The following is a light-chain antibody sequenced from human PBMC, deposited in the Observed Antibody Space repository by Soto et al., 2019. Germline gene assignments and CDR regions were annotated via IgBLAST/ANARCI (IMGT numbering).Light chain of an antibody. V-gene: IGKV3-11*01. J-gene: IGKJ5*01. CDR1: QTISSY. CDR2: GAF. Sequence: EIVLTQSPATVSLSPGERVTLAFMSSQTISSYLAWYQQKPGQPPRLLIYGAFNRAAGIPARFSGSGSGTDFTLTISSLEPEDSAVYYCQQRNIWPPVTFGQGTRLEI. CDR3: QQRNIWPPVT.